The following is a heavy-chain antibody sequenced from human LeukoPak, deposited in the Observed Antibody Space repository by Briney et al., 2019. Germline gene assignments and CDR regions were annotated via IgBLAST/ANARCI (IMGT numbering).Heavy chain of an antibody. CDR2: ISYRGNT. V-gene: IGHV4-59*08. CDR1: SGSPCGSS. J-gene: IGHJ4*02. D-gene: IGHD1-14*01. CDR3: AIHGDDGQTGVQGHYYSDS. Sequence: SESLSLTCTVSSGSPCGSSWGWIRQPPGGGLEWIGYISYRGNTNNNPSPKTPVTISLDTSKHQFSLRLSSVTAADTAVYYSAIHGDDGQTGVQGHYYSDSWGPGTLVTVSS.